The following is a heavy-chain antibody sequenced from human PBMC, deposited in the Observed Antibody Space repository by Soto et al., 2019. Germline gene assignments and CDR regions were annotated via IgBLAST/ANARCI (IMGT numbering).Heavy chain of an antibody. CDR2: IIPIFGTA. V-gene: IGHV1-69*12. CDR1: GGTFSSYA. CDR3: ALWVRCSGEGSMDV. J-gene: IGHJ6*01. Sequence: QVQLVQSGAEVKKPGSSVKVSCKASGGTFSSYAISWVRQAPGQGLEWMGGIIPIFGTANYAQKFQGRVTITADGSMSAADMELSSLISEDTAVYYFALWVRCSGEGSMDVWGQGTTVTVSS. D-gene: IGHD3-10*02.